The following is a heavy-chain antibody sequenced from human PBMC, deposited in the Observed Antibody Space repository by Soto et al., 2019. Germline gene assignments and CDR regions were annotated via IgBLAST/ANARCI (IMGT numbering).Heavy chain of an antibody. Sequence: SETLSLTCTVSGGSISSGGYYWSWIRQHPRKGLEWIGYIYYSGSTYYNPSLKSRVTISVDTSKNQFSLKLSSVTAADTAVYYCARHLWGYYDSSGYANGPDWGQGTLVTGSS. J-gene: IGHJ4*02. CDR1: GGSISSGGYY. CDR3: ARHLWGYYDSSGYANGPD. CDR2: IYYSGST. V-gene: IGHV4-31*03. D-gene: IGHD3-22*01.